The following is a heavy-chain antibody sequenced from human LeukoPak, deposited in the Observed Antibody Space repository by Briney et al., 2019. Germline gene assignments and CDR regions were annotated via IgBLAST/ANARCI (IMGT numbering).Heavy chain of an antibody. CDR1: GFTFSSYW. V-gene: IGHV3-7*01. Sequence: GGSLRLSCAASGFTFSSYWMSWVRQAPGKGLEWVSNIKQDGSEKYYVDSVKGRFTISRDNAKNSLYLQMNSLRAEDTAVYYCARSGATWDLAYYYMDVWGKGTTVTVSS. CDR3: ARSGATWDLAYYYMDV. D-gene: IGHD1-26*01. J-gene: IGHJ6*03. CDR2: IKQDGSEK.